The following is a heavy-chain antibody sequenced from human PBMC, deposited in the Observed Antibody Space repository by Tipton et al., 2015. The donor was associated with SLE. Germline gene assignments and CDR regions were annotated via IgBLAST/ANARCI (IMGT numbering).Heavy chain of an antibody. D-gene: IGHD6-6*01. CDR2: IYGSGGT. CDR3: ARYSYSNSSYYFDY. Sequence: TLSLTCTVSGGSISPYYWSWIRQPPGKGLEWIGYIYGSGGTNYNPSLESRVSMSVDTSKNQFSLKLSSVTAADTAMYYCARYSYSNSSYYFDYWGQGTLVTVSS. V-gene: IGHV4-4*09. J-gene: IGHJ4*02. CDR1: GGSISPYY.